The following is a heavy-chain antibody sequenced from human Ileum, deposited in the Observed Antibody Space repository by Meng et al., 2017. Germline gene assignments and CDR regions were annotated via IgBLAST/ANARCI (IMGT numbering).Heavy chain of an antibody. Sequence: QVQLVESGGALVKPGGSLRFSCAASGFNFSDFYTGLVRQAPGKGLEFIAYISAIGNTYFADSFLGRVTVSRDSAQKVLYLQMTRMRAEDTAVYYCAKSPRGIDFDDWCQGILVTVSS. CDR3: AKSPRGIDFDD. V-gene: IGHV3-11*01. J-gene: IGHJ4*02. CDR1: GFNFSDFY. D-gene: IGHD3-10*01. CDR2: ISAIGNT.